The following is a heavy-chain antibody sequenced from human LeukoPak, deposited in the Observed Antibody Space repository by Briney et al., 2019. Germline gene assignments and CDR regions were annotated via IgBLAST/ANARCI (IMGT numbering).Heavy chain of an antibody. J-gene: IGHJ6*03. CDR3: AKTYSDFWSGYYTVDYYMDV. D-gene: IGHD3-3*01. V-gene: IGHV3-23*01. CDR1: GFTFSSYA. CDR2: ISGSGGST. Sequence: GGSLRLSCAASGFTFSSYAMSWVRQAPGKGLEWVSAISGSGGSTYYADSVKGRFTISRDNSKNTLYLQMNGLRAEDTAVYYCAKTYSDFWSGYYTVDYYMDVWGKGTAVTVSS.